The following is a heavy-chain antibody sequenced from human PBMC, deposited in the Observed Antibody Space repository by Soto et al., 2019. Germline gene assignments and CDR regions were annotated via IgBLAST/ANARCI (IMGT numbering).Heavy chain of an antibody. D-gene: IGHD3-10*01. CDR1: GGSISSYY. CDR2: IYYSGST. CDR3: ASVYGSGSYYTFDY. Sequence: PSETLSLTCTVSGGSISSYYWSWIRQPPGKGLEWIGYIYYSGSTNYNPSLKSRVTISVDTSKNQFSLKLSSVTAADTAVYYCASVYGSGSYYTFDYWGQGTLVTVSS. J-gene: IGHJ4*02. V-gene: IGHV4-59*01.